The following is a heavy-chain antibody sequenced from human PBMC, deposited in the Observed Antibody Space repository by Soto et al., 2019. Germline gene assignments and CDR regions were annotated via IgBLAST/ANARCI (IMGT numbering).Heavy chain of an antibody. J-gene: IGHJ4*02. V-gene: IGHV1-69*13. CDR2: IIPIFGTA. CDR1: GGTFSSYA. Sequence: GASVKVSCTASGGTFSSYAISWVRQAPGQGLEWMGGIIPIFGTANYAQKFQGRVTITADESTSTAYMELSSLRSEDTAVYYCARCGSYGFFSFDYWGQGTLVTVSS. CDR3: ARCGSYGFFSFDY. D-gene: IGHD5-18*01.